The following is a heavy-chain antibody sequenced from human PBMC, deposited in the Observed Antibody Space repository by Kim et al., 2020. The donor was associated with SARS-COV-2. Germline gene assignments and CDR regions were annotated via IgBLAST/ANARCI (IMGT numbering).Heavy chain of an antibody. J-gene: IGHJ6*02. Sequence: SETLSLTCAVYGGSFSGYYWSWIRQPPGKGLEWIGEINHSGSTNYNPSLKSRVTISVDTSKNQFSLKLSSVTAADTAVYYCARFRRRGSHYYGSGSPTENYYYGMDVWGQGTTVTVSS. CDR1: GGSFSGYY. V-gene: IGHV4-34*01. CDR3: ARFRRRGSHYYGSGSPTENYYYGMDV. CDR2: INHSGST. D-gene: IGHD3-10*01.